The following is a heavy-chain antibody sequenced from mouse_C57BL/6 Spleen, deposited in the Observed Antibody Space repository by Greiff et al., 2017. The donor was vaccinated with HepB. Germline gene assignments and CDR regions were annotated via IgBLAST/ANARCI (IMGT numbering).Heavy chain of an antibody. Sequence: EVQRVESGEGLVKPGGSLKLSCAASGFTFSSYAMSWVRQTPEKRLEWVAYISSGGDYIYYADTVKGRFTISRDNARNTLYLQMSSLKSEDTAMYYCTRNYYGSIHWYFDVWGTGTTVTVSS. D-gene: IGHD1-1*01. V-gene: IGHV5-9-1*02. CDR3: TRNYYGSIHWYFDV. J-gene: IGHJ1*03. CDR2: ISSGGDYI. CDR1: GFTFSSYA.